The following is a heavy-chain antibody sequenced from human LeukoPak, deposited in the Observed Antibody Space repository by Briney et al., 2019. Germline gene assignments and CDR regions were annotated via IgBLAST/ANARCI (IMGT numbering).Heavy chain of an antibody. CDR1: GFTVSSNY. CDR3: XXXGAYYDILTGYIGAHYXYMDV. CDR2: IYSGGST. V-gene: IGHV3-66*02. J-gene: IGHJ6*03. Sequence: PGGSLRLSCAASGFTVSSNYMSWVRQAPGKGLEWVSVIYSGGSTYYADSVKGRFTISRDNSKNTLYLQMNSLRAEDTAVYYCXXXGAYYDILTGYIGAHYXYMDVWGKGTTVTVSS. D-gene: IGHD3-9*01.